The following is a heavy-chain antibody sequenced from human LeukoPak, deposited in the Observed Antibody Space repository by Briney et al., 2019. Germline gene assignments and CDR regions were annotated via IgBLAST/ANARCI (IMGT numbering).Heavy chain of an antibody. Sequence: GGSLRLSCAASGFTFDDYAMHWVRQGPGKGLEWVSGITWNSGSIGYADSVKGRFTISRDNAKNSLYLQMNSLRAEDTAIYYCAKVMREESISLGDYGDFYFDYWGQGTLITVSS. V-gene: IGHV3-9*01. D-gene: IGHD4-17*01. CDR2: ITWNSGSI. CDR1: GFTFDDYA. J-gene: IGHJ4*02. CDR3: AKVMREESISLGDYGDFYFDY.